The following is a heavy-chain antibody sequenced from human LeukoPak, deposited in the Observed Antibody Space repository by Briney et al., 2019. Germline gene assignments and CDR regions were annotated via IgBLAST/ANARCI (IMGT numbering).Heavy chain of an antibody. CDR3: ARAGGGAMVTFDY. Sequence: GASVKVSCKASGGTFSSYAISWVRQAPGQGLEWMGGIIPIFGTANYAQKFQGRVTITADESTSTAYMELSSLRSEDTAVYYCARAGGGAMVTFDYWGQGTLVTVSS. V-gene: IGHV1-69*13. J-gene: IGHJ4*02. D-gene: IGHD5-18*01. CDR1: GGTFSSYA. CDR2: IIPIFGTA.